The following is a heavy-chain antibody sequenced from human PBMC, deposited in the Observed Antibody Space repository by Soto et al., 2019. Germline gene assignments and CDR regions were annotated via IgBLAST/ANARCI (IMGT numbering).Heavy chain of an antibody. V-gene: IGHV4-61*01. D-gene: IGHD3-3*01. CDR3: ARGGFNAGDFWSGYPYYYYYGMDV. CDR2: IYYSGST. J-gene: IGHJ6*02. Sequence: PSETLSLTCTVSGGSVSSGSYYWSWIRQPPGKGLEWIGYIYYSGSTNYNPSLKSRVTISVDTSKNQFSLKLSSVTAADTAVYYCARGGFNAGDFWSGYPYYYYYGMDVWGQGTTGTVSS. CDR1: GGSVSSGSYY.